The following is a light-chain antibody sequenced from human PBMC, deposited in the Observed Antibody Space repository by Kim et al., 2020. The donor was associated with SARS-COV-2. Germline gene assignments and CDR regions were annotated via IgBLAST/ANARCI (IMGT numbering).Light chain of an antibody. J-gene: IGKJ1*01. Sequence: SPGERAALSCRASRSVSTNLAWYQQKPGQAPRLLLYGAATRATGIPARFTGSGSGTEFTLTISSLQSEDFAVYYCQQYNNWPPVTFGQGTKVDIK. V-gene: IGKV3-15*01. CDR3: QQYNNWPPVT. CDR2: GAA. CDR1: RSVSTN.